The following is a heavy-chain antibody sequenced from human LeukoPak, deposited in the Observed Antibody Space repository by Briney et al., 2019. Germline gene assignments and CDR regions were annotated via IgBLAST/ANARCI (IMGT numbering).Heavy chain of an antibody. Sequence: SETLSLTCAVYGVSFSGYYWSWIRQPPGKGLEWIGEINHSGSTNYNPSLKSRVTISVDTSKNQFSLKLSSVTAADTAVYYCARGPQYCSSTSCYRGNYYYMDVWGKGTTVTVSS. CDR2: INHSGST. J-gene: IGHJ6*03. D-gene: IGHD2-2*01. CDR3: ARGPQYCSSTSCYRGNYYYMDV. V-gene: IGHV4-34*01. CDR1: GVSFSGYY.